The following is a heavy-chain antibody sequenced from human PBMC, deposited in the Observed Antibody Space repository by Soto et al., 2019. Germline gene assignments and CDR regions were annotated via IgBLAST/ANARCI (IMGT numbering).Heavy chain of an antibody. D-gene: IGHD5-18*01. CDR2: IIPILGIA. V-gene: IGHV1-69*02. CDR3: ASGYSYGYYGY. J-gene: IGHJ4*02. CDR1: GGTFSSYT. Sequence: QVQLVQSGAAVRKPGSSVKVSCKASGGTFSSYTISWVRQAPGQGLEWMGRIIPILGIANYAQKFQGRVTITADKSTSTAYMELSSLRSEDTAVYYCASGYSYGYYGYWGQGTLVTVSS.